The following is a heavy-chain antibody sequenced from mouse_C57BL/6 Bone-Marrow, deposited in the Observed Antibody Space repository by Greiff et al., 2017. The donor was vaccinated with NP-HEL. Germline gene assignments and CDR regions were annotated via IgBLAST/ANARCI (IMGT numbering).Heavy chain of an antibody. CDR1: GFSLTSYG. D-gene: IGHD1-1*01. V-gene: IGHV2-2*01. Sequence: QVQLQQSGPGLVQPSQSLSITCTVSGFSLTSYGVHWVRQSPGKGLEWLGVIWSGGSTDYNAAFISRLSKSKENSKSEVVFKMDSLQADDTAIYYCARGSAYWGQGTLVTVSA. CDR2: IWSGGST. CDR3: ARGSAY. J-gene: IGHJ3*01.